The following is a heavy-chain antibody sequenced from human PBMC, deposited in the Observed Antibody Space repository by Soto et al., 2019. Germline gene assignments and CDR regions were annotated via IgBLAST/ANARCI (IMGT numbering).Heavy chain of an antibody. V-gene: IGHV1-46*01. D-gene: IGHD5-18*01. CDR2: INPSGGST. CDR3: ARVGRLDTAMVIDY. Sequence: ASVKVSCKASGYTFTSDDISWVRQAPGQGLEWMGIINPSGGSTSYAQKFQGRVTMTRDTSTSTVYMELSSLRSEDTAVYYCARVGRLDTAMVIDYWGQGTLVTVSS. CDR1: GYTFTSDD. J-gene: IGHJ4*02.